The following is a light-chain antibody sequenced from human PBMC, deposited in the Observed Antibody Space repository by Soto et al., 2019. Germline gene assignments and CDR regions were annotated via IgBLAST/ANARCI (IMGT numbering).Light chain of an antibody. J-gene: IGKJ2*01. CDR1: QSVSSSY. CDR2: GAS. Sequence: EIVLTQSPGTLSLSPGERATLSCRASQSVSSSYLAWYQQKPGQAPRLLIYGASSSATGIPDRFSGSGSGTDFTLTISILEPEDVAVYYCQQYGRTSYTFGQGTKLEIK. CDR3: QQYGRTSYT. V-gene: IGKV3-20*01.